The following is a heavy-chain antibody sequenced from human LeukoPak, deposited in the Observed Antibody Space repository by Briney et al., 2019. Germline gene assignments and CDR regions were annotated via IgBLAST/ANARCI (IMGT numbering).Heavy chain of an antibody. J-gene: IGHJ4*02. V-gene: IGHV3-53*01. D-gene: IGHD3-10*01. CDR3: ARSKAYYYGSPGDYFDY. Sequence: GGSLRLSCTASGFTFSSYAMSWVRQAPGKGLEWVSVIYSGGSTYYADSVRGRFTISRDNSKNTVYLQMNSLRAEDTAMYYCARSKAYYYGSPGDYFDYWGQGTLVTVSS. CDR1: GFTFSSYA. CDR2: IYSGGST.